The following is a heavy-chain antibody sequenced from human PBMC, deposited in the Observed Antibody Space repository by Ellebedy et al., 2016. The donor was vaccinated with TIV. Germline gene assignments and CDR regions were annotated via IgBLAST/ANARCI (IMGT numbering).Heavy chain of an antibody. V-gene: IGHV4-61*01. Sequence: SETLSLTCTVSGGSISRSSYYWSWIRQTPGQGLEWIAYIDSSGSTNYNPSLKSRVTISVDTSKNQFSLTLSSVTSADTAVYYCARGRTDGSGSYVNRLFDYWGLGTLVTVSS. CDR2: IDSSGST. D-gene: IGHD3-10*01. CDR3: ARGRTDGSGSYVNRLFDY. CDR1: GGSISRSSYY. J-gene: IGHJ4*02.